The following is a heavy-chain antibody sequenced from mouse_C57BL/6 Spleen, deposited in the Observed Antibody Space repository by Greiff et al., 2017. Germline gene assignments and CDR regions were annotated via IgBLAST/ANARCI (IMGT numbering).Heavy chain of an antibody. CDR3: ARKAYYSNYGAMDY. V-gene: IGHV1-55*01. CDR2: IYPGSGST. CDR1: GYTFTSYW. J-gene: IGHJ4*01. Sequence: QVHVKQPGAELVKPGASVKMSCKASGYTFTSYWITWVKQRPGQGLEWIGDIYPGSGSTNYNEKFKSKATLTVDTSSSTAYMQLSSLTSEDSAVYYCARKAYYSNYGAMDYWGQGTSVTVSS. D-gene: IGHD2-5*01.